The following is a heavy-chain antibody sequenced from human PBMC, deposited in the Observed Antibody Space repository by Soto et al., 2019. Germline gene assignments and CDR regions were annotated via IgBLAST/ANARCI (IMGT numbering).Heavy chain of an antibody. CDR2: IWYDGSNK. CDR3: TTPGYSSTLLGGY. CDR1: GFTFSSYG. J-gene: IGHJ4*02. V-gene: IGHV3-33*01. Sequence: GGSLRLSCAASGFTFSSYGMHWVRQAPGKGLEWVAVIWYDGSNKYYADSVKGRFTISREDSKNTLFLQMNSLKTEDTAVYYCTTPGYSSTLLGGYWGQGTVVTVSS. D-gene: IGHD6-13*01.